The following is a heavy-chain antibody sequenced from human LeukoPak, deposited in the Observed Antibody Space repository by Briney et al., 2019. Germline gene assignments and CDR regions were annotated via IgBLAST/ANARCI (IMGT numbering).Heavy chain of an antibody. CDR3: AKLRWPKGYRSSFDF. D-gene: IGHD4-23*01. V-gene: IGHV5-51*01. CDR1: GYSFTTYW. Sequence: GESLKISCKGSGYSFTTYWIGWVRQMPGKGLEWMGIIYPSDSDTKYSPSFQGQVTISADKSISTAYLQWTSLKASDTAMYYCAKLRWPKGYRSSFDFWGQGTLVTVSS. J-gene: IGHJ4*02. CDR2: IYPSDSDT.